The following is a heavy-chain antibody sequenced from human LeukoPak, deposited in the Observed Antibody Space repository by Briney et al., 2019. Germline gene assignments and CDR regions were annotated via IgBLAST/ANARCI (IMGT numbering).Heavy chain of an antibody. Sequence: GGSLSLYYAPPAFIFRSDGMHCVRHAPGEAEEGVAFIRLSGNEEFCAASVKGRLPTSRDNSKNTFYLQMNSLRAEDTAIYDCATASSDWAFDYWGPGALVTVSS. D-gene: IGHD6-25*01. V-gene: IGHV3-30*02. CDR3: ATASSDWAFDY. CDR2: IRLSGNEE. CDR1: AFIFRSDG. J-gene: IGHJ4*02.